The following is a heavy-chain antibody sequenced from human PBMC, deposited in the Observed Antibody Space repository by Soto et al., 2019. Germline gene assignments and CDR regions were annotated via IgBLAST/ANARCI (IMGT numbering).Heavy chain of an antibody. Sequence: GGSLRLSCAASGFTFSSYAMHWVRQAPGKGLEWVAVISYDGSNKYYADSVKGRFTISRDNSKNTLYLQMNSLRAEDTAVYYCARGEQLGNYYYYYGMDVWGQGTTVTVSS. CDR2: ISYDGSNK. D-gene: IGHD6-6*01. V-gene: IGHV3-30-3*01. CDR1: GFTFSSYA. CDR3: ARGEQLGNYYYYYGMDV. J-gene: IGHJ6*02.